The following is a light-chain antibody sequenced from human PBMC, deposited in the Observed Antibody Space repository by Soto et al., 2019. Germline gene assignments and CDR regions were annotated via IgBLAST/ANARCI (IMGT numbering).Light chain of an antibody. Sequence: DIQMTQSPSTLSASVGDGVTITCRASQNISVWLAWYQQRTGKAPKFLMYDASSLEPGVPSRLSGSESGTQFTIHVRSLQPDHSATCCYQQSAGSSHTFGQGTQLEIK. J-gene: IGKJ2*01. V-gene: IGKV1-5*01. CDR3: QQSAGSSHT. CDR1: QNISVW. CDR2: DAS.